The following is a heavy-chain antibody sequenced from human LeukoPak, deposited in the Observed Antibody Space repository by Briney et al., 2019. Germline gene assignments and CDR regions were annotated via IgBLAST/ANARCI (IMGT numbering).Heavy chain of an antibody. D-gene: IGHD5-18*01. V-gene: IGHV3-48*03. J-gene: IGHJ4*02. CDR2: ISSGGATI. Sequence: GGSLTLTCAVSGFTFSSYEMNWIRQAPGTGLEWVSYISSGGATIYYADSVKGRFTISRDNAKYSLYLQMNSLSAEDTAVYYCARRGNTAMDFDYWGQGSLVTVSS. CDR3: ARRGNTAMDFDY. CDR1: GFTFSSYE.